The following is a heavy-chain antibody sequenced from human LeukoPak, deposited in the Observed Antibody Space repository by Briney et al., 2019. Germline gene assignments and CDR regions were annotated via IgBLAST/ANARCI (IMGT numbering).Heavy chain of an antibody. Sequence: ASVTVSCTASGYTFTSYGISWVRQAPGQGLEWMGWISAYNGNTNYAQKLQGRVTMTTDTSTSTAYMELRSLRSDDTAVYYCARSLPYYYDSSGYYRQGTYFDYWGQGTLVTVSS. CDR1: GYTFTSYG. D-gene: IGHD3-22*01. CDR2: ISAYNGNT. J-gene: IGHJ4*02. V-gene: IGHV1-18*01. CDR3: ARSLPYYYDSSGYYRQGTYFDY.